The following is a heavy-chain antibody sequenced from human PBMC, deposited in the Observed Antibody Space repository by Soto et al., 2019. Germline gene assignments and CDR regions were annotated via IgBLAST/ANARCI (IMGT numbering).Heavy chain of an antibody. V-gene: IGHV1-2*02. Sequence: ASVKVSCKASGNIFTGYYIHWVRQAPGRGLEWVGWVSPDSGITSYSQNLQGRVTVTRDRSINTAYMELSRRRSDDTAVYYCARGGSTAWPYYYGMDGWGQGTTVTVSS. CDR3: ARGGSTAWPYYYGMDG. CDR2: VSPDSGIT. CDR1: GNIFTGYY. J-gene: IGHJ6*02. D-gene: IGHD6-19*01.